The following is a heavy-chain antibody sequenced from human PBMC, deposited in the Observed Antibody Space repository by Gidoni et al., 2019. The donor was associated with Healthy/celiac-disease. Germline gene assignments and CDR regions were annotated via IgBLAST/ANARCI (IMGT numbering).Heavy chain of an antibody. CDR1: GFTFSSYS. J-gene: IGHJ6*02. D-gene: IGHD6-19*01. CDR3: ARESGWYAGSYYYYYYGMDV. Sequence: QVQLVESGGGVVQPGRSLRLSCAASGFTFSSYSMPWVRQAPGKGLEWVAVISYDGSNKYYADSVKGRFTISRDNSKNTLYLQMNSLRAEDTAVYYCARESGWYAGSYYYYYYGMDVWGQGTTVTVSS. CDR2: ISYDGSNK. V-gene: IGHV3-30-3*01.